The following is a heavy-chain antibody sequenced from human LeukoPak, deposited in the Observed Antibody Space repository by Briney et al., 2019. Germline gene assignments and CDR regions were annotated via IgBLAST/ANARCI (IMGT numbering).Heavy chain of an antibody. CDR2: INHSGST. CDR1: GGSFSGYY. CDR3: ARARGYYYDRSLHWFDP. V-gene: IGHV4-34*01. Sequence: SETLSLTCAVYGGSFSGYYWSWIRQPPGKGLEWIGEINHSGSTNYNPSLKSRVTISVDTSKNQFSLKLSSVTAADTAVYYCARARGYYYDRSLHWFDPWGQGTLVTVSS. D-gene: IGHD3-22*01. J-gene: IGHJ5*02.